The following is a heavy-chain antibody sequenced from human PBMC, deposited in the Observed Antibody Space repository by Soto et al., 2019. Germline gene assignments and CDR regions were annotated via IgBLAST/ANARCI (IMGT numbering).Heavy chain of an antibody. CDR2: ISRSGGST. Sequence: GGSLRLSCAASRFTFRSYAMSWVRHAPGKGLESASAISRSGGSTYYADSVKGRFTISRDNPKNALYRQRNSRSAEDTGVYYCAKDRMGYYYDSSGPNNWFDPWGQGTLVTVSS. CDR3: AKDRMGYYYDSSGPNNWFDP. D-gene: IGHD3-22*01. V-gene: IGHV3-23*01. CDR1: RFTFRSYA. J-gene: IGHJ5*02.